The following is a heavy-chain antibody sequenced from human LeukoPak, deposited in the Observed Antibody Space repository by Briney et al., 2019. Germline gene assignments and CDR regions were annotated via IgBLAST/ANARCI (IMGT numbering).Heavy chain of an antibody. CDR2: INHSGST. D-gene: IGHD1-1*01. CDR1: GGSFSGYY. Sequence: SETLSLTCAVYGGSFSGYYWNWIRQPPGKGLEWIGEINHSGSTNYNPSLKSRVTISVDTSKNQFSLKLSSVTAADTAVYYCARGVRLFFDYWGQGTLVTVSS. CDR3: ARGVRLFFDY. J-gene: IGHJ4*02. V-gene: IGHV4-34*01.